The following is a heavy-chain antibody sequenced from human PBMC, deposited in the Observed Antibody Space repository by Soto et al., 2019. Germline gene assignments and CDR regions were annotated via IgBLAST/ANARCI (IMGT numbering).Heavy chain of an antibody. CDR1: RFTFDDYA. J-gene: IGHJ4*01. CDR2: VCGDSGGI. D-gene: IGHD5-12*01. V-gene: IGHV3-9*01. Sequence: LRFSGAPCRFTFDDYAMHWVRQATGEGLGWVACVCGDSGGIGDADFEKGGSTISRDHAKKSLYLQMISLRAEDTALSYCANDKGTSGRYLAYWGNGSLVTVAS. CDR3: ANDKGTSGRYLAY.